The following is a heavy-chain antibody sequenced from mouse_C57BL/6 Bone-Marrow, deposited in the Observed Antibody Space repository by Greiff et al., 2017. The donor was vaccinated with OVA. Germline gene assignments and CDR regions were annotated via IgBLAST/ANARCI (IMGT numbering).Heavy chain of an antibody. CDR1: GYTFTSYW. CDR2: IDPSDSYT. D-gene: IGHD2-1*01. CDR3: ARDLYGNYRGYFDV. J-gene: IGHJ1*03. V-gene: IGHV1-59*01. Sequence: QVQLQQPGAELVRPGTSVKLSCKASGYTFTSYWMHWVKQRPGQGLEWIGVIDPSDSYTNYNQKFKGKATLTVDTSSSTAYMQLSSLTSEDAAVYYCARDLYGNYRGYFDVWGKGTTVTVSS.